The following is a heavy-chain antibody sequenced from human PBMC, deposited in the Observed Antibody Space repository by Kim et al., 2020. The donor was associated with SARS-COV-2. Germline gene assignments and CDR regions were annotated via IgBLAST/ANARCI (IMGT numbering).Heavy chain of an antibody. CDR3: ARDLPGRFGDPRYNWFDP. CDR2: IYYSGST. V-gene: IGHV4-31*03. CDR1: GGSISSGGYY. D-gene: IGHD3-10*01. Sequence: SETLSLTCTVSGGSISSGGYYWSWIRQHPGKGLEWIGYIYYSGSTYYNPSLKSRVTISVDTSKNQFSLKLSSVTAADTAVYYCARDLPGRFGDPRYNWFDPWGQGTLVTVSS. J-gene: IGHJ5*02.